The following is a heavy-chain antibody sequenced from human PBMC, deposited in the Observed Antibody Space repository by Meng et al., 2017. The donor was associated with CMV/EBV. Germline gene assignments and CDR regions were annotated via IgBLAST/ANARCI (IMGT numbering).Heavy chain of an antibody. J-gene: IGHJ6*02. CDR2: IKQDGSEK. V-gene: IGHV3-7*01. Sequence: GGSLRLSCAASGFTFSSYWMSWVRQAPGKGLEWAANIKQDGSEKYYVDSVKGRFTISRDNAKNSLYLQMNSLRAEDTAVYYCAREVIVVVPVNYYYYYGMDVWGQGTTVTVSS. CDR3: AREVIVVVPVNYYYYYGMDV. D-gene: IGHD2-2*01. CDR1: GFTFSSYW.